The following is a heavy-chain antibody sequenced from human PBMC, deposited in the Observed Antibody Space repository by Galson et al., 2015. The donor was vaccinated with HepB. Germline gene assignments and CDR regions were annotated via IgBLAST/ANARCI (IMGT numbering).Heavy chain of an antibody. D-gene: IGHD2-8*01. Sequence: LRLSCAASGFTFSRYAMTWVRQAPGKGLEWISSITSNGGRTFYTNSVKGRFTISRDNSRNTVVLQLSSLSPEDTAVYYCAKDGIMVSNNPYHLHFWGQGTLVSVSS. CDR2: ITSNGGRT. CDR1: GFTFSRYA. V-gene: IGHV3-23*01. J-gene: IGHJ4*02. CDR3: AKDGIMVSNNPYHLHF.